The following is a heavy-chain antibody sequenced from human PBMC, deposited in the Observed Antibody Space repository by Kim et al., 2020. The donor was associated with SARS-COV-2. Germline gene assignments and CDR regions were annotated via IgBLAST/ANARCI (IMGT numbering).Heavy chain of an antibody. CDR2: IYYSGST. Sequence: SETLSLTCTVSGGSISSSSYYWGWIRQPPGKGLEWIGSIYYSGSTYYNPSLKSRVTISVDTSKNQFSLKLSSVTAADTAVYYCARIVGVTTEPFDYWGQGTLVTVSS. CDR3: ARIVGVTTEPFDY. J-gene: IGHJ4*02. CDR1: GGSISSSSYY. V-gene: IGHV4-39*01. D-gene: IGHD4-17*01.